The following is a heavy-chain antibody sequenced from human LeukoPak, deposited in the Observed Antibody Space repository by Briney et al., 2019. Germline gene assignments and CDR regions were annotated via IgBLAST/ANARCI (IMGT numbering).Heavy chain of an antibody. CDR2: INHSGST. CDR3: ARGRRVITMVRGVIGPHLYYFDY. J-gene: IGHJ4*02. V-gene: IGHV4-34*01. D-gene: IGHD3-10*01. Sequence: SETLSLTCAVYGGSFRGYYWSWIRQPPGKGLEWIGEINHSGSTNYNPSLKSRVTISVDTSKNQFSLKLSSVTAADTAVYYCARGRRVITMVRGVIGPHLYYFDYWGQGTLVTVSS. CDR1: GGSFRGYY.